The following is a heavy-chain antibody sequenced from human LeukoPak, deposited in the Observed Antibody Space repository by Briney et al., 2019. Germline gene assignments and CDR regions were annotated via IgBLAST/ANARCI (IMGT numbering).Heavy chain of an antibody. J-gene: IGHJ4*02. CDR3: AIWVTAIKLFDY. D-gene: IGHD2-21*02. V-gene: IGHV3-30*19. Sequence: GGSLRLSCAASGFTFSNYGMHWVRQAPGKGLEWVAFISYDENKTYYADSVKGRFTISRDNSKNTLSLQMNSLRAEDTAVYYCAIWVTAIKLFDYWGQGTLVTVSS. CDR1: GFTFSNYG. CDR2: ISYDENKT.